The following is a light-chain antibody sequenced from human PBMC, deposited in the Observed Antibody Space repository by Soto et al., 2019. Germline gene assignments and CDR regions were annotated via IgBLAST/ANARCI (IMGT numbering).Light chain of an antibody. J-gene: IGKJ1*01. CDR2: AAS. Sequence: DIQMTQSPSSLSASLRDRISITYLASQSISNHLNWYQQKPGKGPNLLIYAASSLQRGVPSRFSGSGSGRDFVLTISSLQPEDSATYYCQQSYGTPWTFGQGTKVDIK. CDR1: QSISNH. V-gene: IGKV1-39*01. CDR3: QQSYGTPWT.